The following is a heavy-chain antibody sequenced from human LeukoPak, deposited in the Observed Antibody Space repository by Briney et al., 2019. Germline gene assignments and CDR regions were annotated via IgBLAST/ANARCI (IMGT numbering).Heavy chain of an antibody. CDR3: ARAGYSSAWYVGY. V-gene: IGHV3-48*01. CDR2: ISSSSSTI. J-gene: IGHJ4*02. D-gene: IGHD6-19*01. CDR1: GFTFSSYS. Sequence: GGSLRLSCAASGFTFSSYSMTWVRQAPGKGLEWVSYISSSSSTIYYADSVKGRFTISRDNAKNSLYLQMNSLRAEDTAVYYCARAGYSSAWYVGYWGQGTLVTVSS.